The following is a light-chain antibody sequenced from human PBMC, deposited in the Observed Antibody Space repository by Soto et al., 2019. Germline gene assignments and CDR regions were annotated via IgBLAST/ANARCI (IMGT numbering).Light chain of an antibody. CDR2: EVS. CDR1: SSDVGGHNY. J-gene: IGLJ3*02. V-gene: IGLV2-8*01. Sequence: QSVLTQPPSASGSPGQSVTISCTGTSSDVGGHNYVSWYQQHPGKAPKVMIYEVSKRPSGVPDRFSGSKSGNTASLTVSGLQAEDEADYYCSSYAGSNNLLFGGGTQLTVL. CDR3: SSYAGSNNLL.